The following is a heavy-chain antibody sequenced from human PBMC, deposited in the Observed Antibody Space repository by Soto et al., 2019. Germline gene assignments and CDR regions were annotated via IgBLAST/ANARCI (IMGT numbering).Heavy chain of an antibody. D-gene: IGHD6-13*01. J-gene: IGHJ5*01. CDR3: ARGQAAAGTNWFDS. CDR1: GYTFISYD. Sequence: QVQLVQSGAEVKKPGASVKVSCKASGYTFISYDINWVRQATGQGLEWMGWMNPNSDNTGYAQKFQGRVTMTRSTSISTAYMELSSLRSEDTAVYYCARGQAAAGTNWFDSWGQGTLVTVSS. V-gene: IGHV1-8*01. CDR2: MNPNSDNT.